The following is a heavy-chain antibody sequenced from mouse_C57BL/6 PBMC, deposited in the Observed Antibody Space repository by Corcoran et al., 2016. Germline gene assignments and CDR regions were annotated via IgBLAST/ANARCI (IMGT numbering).Heavy chain of an antibody. V-gene: IGHV1-75*01. CDR1: GYTFTDYY. D-gene: IGHD1-1*01. CDR3: ARWASDYYGSRWFAY. Sequence: QVQLQQSGPELVKPGASLKISYKASGYTFTDYYINWVKQRPGQGLEWIGWIFPGSGSTYYNEKFKGKATLTVDKSSSTAYMLLSSLTSEDSAVYFCARWASDYYGSRWFAYWGQGTLVTVSA. J-gene: IGHJ3*01. CDR2: IFPGSGST.